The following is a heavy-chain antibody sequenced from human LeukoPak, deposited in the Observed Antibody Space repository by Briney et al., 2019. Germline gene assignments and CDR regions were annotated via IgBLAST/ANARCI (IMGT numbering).Heavy chain of an antibody. CDR2: IYHSGRT. Sequence: SEXXSLTCAVSGDYISSSSYYWGWIRQSPGTGLEWIGDIYHSGRTYYNPSLKSRVAISIDTSKNQFSLRLRSMTAADTAVFYCARRRYYDSTGYFEWGRGTLVTVSS. CDR1: GDYISSSSYY. CDR3: ARRRYYDSTGYFE. J-gene: IGHJ1*01. D-gene: IGHD3-22*01. V-gene: IGHV4-39*01.